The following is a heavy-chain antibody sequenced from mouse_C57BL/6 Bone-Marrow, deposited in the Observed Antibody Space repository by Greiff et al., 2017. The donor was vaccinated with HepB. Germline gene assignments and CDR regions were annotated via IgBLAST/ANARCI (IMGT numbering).Heavy chain of an antibody. CDR2: IDPSDSYT. CDR1: GYTFTSYW. V-gene: IGHV1-69*01. J-gene: IGHJ3*01. Sequence: QVQLQQPGAELVMPGASVKLSCKASGYTFTSYWMHWVKQRPGQGLEWIGEIDPSDSYTNYTQKFKGKSTLTVDKSSSTAYMQLSSLTSEDSAVYYCARKEAYWGQGTLVTVSA. CDR3: ARKEAY.